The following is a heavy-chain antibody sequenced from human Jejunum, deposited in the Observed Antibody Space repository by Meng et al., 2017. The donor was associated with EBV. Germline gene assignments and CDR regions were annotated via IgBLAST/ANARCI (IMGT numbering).Heavy chain of an antibody. J-gene: IGHJ4*02. CDR2: ISGNGGST. V-gene: IGHV3-23*01. D-gene: IGHD3-16*01. CDR3: AKLTDS. CDR1: GFTFGSSP. Sequence: VQLLELGGALLQPGGSLRLSCAASGFTFGSSPMSWVRQAPGKGLEWVSAISGNGGSTYYADSVKGRFTISRDNSKNTLCLQMNSLRADDTAVYYCAKLTDSWGQGTLVTVSS.